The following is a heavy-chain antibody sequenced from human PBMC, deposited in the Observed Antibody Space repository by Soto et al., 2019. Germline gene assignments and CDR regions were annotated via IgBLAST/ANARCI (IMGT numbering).Heavy chain of an antibody. Sequence: SGPTLVNPTQTLTLTCSLSGFSVSSNGARVGWIRQPPGKALEWLALIYWDDDKKYNPSLKSRLTITKDTSENQVVLTLTDVDHADTATYPCVHGTLGSYGHVYFDYWGQGTLVTVSS. CDR1: GFSVSSNGAR. D-gene: IGHD5-18*01. V-gene: IGHV2-5*02. CDR2: IYWDDDK. J-gene: IGHJ4*02. CDR3: VHGTLGSYGHVYFDY.